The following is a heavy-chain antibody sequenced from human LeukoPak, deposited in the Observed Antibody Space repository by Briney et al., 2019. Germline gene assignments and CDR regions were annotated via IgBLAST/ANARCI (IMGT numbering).Heavy chain of an antibody. Sequence: GGSLRLSCAASGFTFSSYAMSWVRQAPGKGLEWVSAISGSGGSTYYAGSVKGRFTISRDNSKNTLYLQMNSLRAEGTAVYYCAKDQTPQRRVVTVYWYFDLWGRGTLVTVSS. J-gene: IGHJ2*01. CDR3: AKDQTPQRRVVTVYWYFDL. CDR2: ISGSGGST. V-gene: IGHV3-23*01. D-gene: IGHD3-22*01. CDR1: GFTFSSYA.